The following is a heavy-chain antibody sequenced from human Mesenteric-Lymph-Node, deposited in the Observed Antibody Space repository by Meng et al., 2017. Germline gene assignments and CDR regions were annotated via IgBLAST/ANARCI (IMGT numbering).Heavy chain of an antibody. Sequence: EVQLLQSGGDWVQPGGSLRRACAVSGLTFRNYAMSWLRQAPGKGLEWVSGITSNGDSTYYIDSVKGRFTISRDNFKNTLYLQMNSLRAEDTAIYYCAKEWIEIGHPHFDHWGQGALVTVSS. V-gene: IGHV3-23*01. CDR2: ITSNGDST. D-gene: IGHD5-12*01. CDR1: GLTFRNYA. CDR3: AKEWIEIGHPHFDH. J-gene: IGHJ4*02.